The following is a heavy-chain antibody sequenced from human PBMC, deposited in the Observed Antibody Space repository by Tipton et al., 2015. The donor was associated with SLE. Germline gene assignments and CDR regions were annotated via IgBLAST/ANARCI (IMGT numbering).Heavy chain of an antibody. CDR1: GGSTTNYY. CDR3: ARDSRDGYNTYYFDY. Sequence: TLSLTCSVSGGSTTNYYWSWFRQPAGKGLQWIGRIYTSGTTNYNPSLKSRVTMSVDTSKNHFSLKLSSVTAADTAVYYCARDSRDGYNTYYFDYWGQGTLVTVSA. V-gene: IGHV4-4*07. D-gene: IGHD5-24*01. J-gene: IGHJ4*02. CDR2: IYTSGTT.